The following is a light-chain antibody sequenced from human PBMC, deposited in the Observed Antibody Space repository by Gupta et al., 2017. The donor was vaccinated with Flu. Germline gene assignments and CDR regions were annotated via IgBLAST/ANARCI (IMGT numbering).Light chain of an antibody. CDR2: SYN. CDR3: AAWDDSVKGV. Sequence: QSVLTQPPSASGSPGRRVTISCSGSRFNIGSNSVNWYQQLPGTAPKRLIYSYNQRPSVVPDRFSDSKSGPSASLAISGLQSEDEADYYCAAWDDSVKGVFGGGTKLTVL. V-gene: IGLV1-44*01. J-gene: IGLJ3*02. CDR1: RFNIGSNS.